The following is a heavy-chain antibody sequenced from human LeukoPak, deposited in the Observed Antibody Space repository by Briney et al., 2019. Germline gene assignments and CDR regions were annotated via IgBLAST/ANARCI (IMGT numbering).Heavy chain of an antibody. CDR3: AKALMVDSHPNY. D-gene: IGHD2-15*01. CDR1: GFTSSSYG. Sequence: GGSLRLSCAASGFTSSSYGMRWVRQAPGKGLEWVAFIRYDGSNKYYADSVKGRFTISRDNSKNTLYLQMNSLRAEDTAVYYCAKALMVDSHPNYWGQGTLVTVSS. CDR2: IRYDGSNK. V-gene: IGHV3-30*02. J-gene: IGHJ4*02.